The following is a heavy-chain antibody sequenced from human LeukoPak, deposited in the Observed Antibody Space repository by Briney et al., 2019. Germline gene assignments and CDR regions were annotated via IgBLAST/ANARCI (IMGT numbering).Heavy chain of an antibody. J-gene: IGHJ5*02. CDR2: VYYSGST. D-gene: IGHD3-9*01. CDR3: ARDGTYYDLLTGYFPNWFDP. V-gene: IGHV4-39*07. Sequence: SETLSLTCTVFGGSISSSNYYWGWIRQPPGKGLEWIGTVYYSGSTYYNPSLHSRVTISVDPSQNQFSLKLNSVTAADTAMYYCARDGTYYDLLTGYFPNWFDPWGQGTLVTVSS. CDR1: GGSISSSNYY.